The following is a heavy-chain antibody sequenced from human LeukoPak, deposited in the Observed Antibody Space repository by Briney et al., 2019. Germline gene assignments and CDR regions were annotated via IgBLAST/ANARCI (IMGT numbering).Heavy chain of an antibody. Sequence: PGGSLRLSCAASGFTFSNAWMSWVRQAPGKGLEWVGRIKSKTDGRTTDYAAPVKGRFTISRDDSKNTLYLQMNSLKTEDTAVYYCTTGYSYGGWGQGTLVTVSS. V-gene: IGHV3-15*01. D-gene: IGHD5-18*01. CDR3: TTGYSYGG. CDR1: GFTFSNAW. J-gene: IGHJ4*02. CDR2: IKSKTDGRTT.